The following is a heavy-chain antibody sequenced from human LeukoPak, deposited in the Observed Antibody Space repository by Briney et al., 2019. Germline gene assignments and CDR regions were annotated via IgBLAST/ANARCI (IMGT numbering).Heavy chain of an antibody. J-gene: IGHJ6*02. CDR2: IKQDGSEK. CDR1: GFTFSSYW. D-gene: IGHD3-3*01. V-gene: IGHV3-7*03. Sequence: GGSLRLSCAASGFTFSSYWMSWVRQAPGKGLEWVANIKQDGSEKYYVDSVEGRFTISRDNAKNSLYLQMNSLRAEDTAVYYCARDGSDFWSGYYGMDVWGQGTTVTVSS. CDR3: ARDGSDFWSGYYGMDV.